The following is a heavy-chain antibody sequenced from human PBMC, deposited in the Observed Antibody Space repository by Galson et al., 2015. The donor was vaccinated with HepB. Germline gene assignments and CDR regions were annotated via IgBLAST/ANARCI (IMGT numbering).Heavy chain of an antibody. CDR3: ARDFSTAMVPGLGY. Sequence: SLRLSCAASGFTFSSYGMHWVRQAPGKGLEWVAVIWYDGSNKYYADSVKGRFTISRDNSKNTLYLQMNSLRAEDTAVYYCARDFSTAMVPGLGYWGQGTLVTVSS. CDR1: GFTFSSYG. D-gene: IGHD5-18*01. V-gene: IGHV3-33*08. J-gene: IGHJ4*02. CDR2: IWYDGSNK.